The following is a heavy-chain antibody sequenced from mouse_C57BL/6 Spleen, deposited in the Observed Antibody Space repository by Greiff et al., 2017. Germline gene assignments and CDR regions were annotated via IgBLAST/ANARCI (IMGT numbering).Heavy chain of an antibody. J-gene: IGHJ1*03. CDR2: ISSGSSTI. CDR1: GFTFSDYG. V-gene: IGHV5-17*01. CDR3: ARRVPWYFEG. Sequence: EVKLVESGGGLVKPGGSLKLSCAASGFTFSDYGMHWVRQAPEKGLEWVAYISSGSSTIDYADTVKGRFTISRDNAKNTLFLQMTSLRSEDTAMYYCARRVPWYFEGWGTAPTVTVSS.